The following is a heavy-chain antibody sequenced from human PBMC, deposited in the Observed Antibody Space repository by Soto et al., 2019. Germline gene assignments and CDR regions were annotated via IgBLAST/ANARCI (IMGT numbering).Heavy chain of an antibody. V-gene: IGHV3-11*01. CDR1: GFTFSDYY. CDR2: ISSSGSTI. CDR3: ASDPAMASDEAFDI. Sequence: GGSLRLSCAASGFTFSDYYTSWIRQAPGKGLEWVSYISSSGSTIYYADSVKGRFTISRDNAKNSLYLQMNSLRAEDTAVYYCASDPAMASDEAFDIWGQGTMVTVSS. D-gene: IGHD2-2*01. J-gene: IGHJ3*02.